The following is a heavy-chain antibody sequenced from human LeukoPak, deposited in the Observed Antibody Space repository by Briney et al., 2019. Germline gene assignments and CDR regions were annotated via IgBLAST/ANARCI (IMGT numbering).Heavy chain of an antibody. CDR2: ISGSGGST. D-gene: IGHD1-26*01. CDR1: RFTFSSYA. V-gene: IGHV3-23*01. CDR3: ATQWERYSPPSDY. Sequence: PGGSLRLSCAASRFTFSSYAMSWVRQAPGKGLEWVSAISGSGGSTYYADSVKGRFTISRDNSKNTLYLQMNSLRAEDTAVYYCATQWERYSPPSDYWGQGTLVTVSS. J-gene: IGHJ4*02.